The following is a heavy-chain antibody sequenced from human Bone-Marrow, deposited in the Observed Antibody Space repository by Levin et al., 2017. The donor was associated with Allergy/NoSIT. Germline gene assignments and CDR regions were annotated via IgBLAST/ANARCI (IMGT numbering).Heavy chain of an antibody. V-gene: IGHV3-30*18. CDR2: ISDDGRNR. CDR3: AKSAGYSYGSRMDV. CDR1: GLTFDAYG. D-gene: IGHD5-18*01. Sequence: GGSLRLSCAVSGLTFDAYGMHWVRQAPGKGLEWVAVISDDGRNRYYAGFVKGRFTISRDNSKNTLYLQLNSLRVEDTAVYYCAKSAGYSYGSRMDVWGQGTMLTVSS. J-gene: IGHJ6*02.